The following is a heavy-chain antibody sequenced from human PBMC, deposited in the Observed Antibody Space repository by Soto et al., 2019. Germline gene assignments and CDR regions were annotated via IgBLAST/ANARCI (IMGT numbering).Heavy chain of an antibody. D-gene: IGHD2-8*01. Sequence: EVQLVESGGGLVQPGGSLTLSCAASEFAFSSYWMTWVRQAPGKGLEWVANIRKDGSQRSYLDSVRGRFTISRDNSKNSLYLQINSLRAEDTALYFCARDVSQGRSGVYFDAFDIWGQGTMVTVSS. V-gene: IGHV3-7*05. CDR2: IRKDGSQR. CDR3: ARDVSQGRSGVYFDAFDI. J-gene: IGHJ3*02. CDR1: EFAFSSYW.